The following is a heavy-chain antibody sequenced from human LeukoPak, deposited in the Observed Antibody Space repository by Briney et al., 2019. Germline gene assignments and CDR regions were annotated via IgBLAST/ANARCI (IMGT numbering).Heavy chain of an antibody. J-gene: IGHJ4*02. D-gene: IGHD3-10*01. CDR1: GGSFSGCY. CDR3: ARDRIYGSGSDHFDY. Sequence: PSETLSLTCAVYGGSFSGCYWSWIRQPPGKGLEWIGEINHSGSTNYNPSLKSRVTISVDTSKNQFSLKLSSVTAADTAVYYCARDRIYGSGSDHFDYWGQGTLVTVSS. CDR2: INHSGST. V-gene: IGHV4-34*01.